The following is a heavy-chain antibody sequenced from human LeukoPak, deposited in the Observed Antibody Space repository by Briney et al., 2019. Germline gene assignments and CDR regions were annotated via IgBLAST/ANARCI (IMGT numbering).Heavy chain of an antibody. CDR1: GGSISSYY. V-gene: IGHV4-59*01. Sequence: SETLSLTCTVSGGSISSYYWSWIRQPPGKGLEWIGYIYYSGSTNYNPSLKSRVTISVDTSKNQFSLKLSSVTAADTAVYFCARDPDGYKFFDYWGRGRPVTVSS. D-gene: IGHD5-24*01. CDR2: IYYSGST. CDR3: ARDPDGYKFFDY. J-gene: IGHJ4*02.